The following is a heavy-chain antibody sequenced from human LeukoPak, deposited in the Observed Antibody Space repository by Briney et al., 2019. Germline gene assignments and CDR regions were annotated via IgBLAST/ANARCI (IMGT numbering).Heavy chain of an antibody. CDR2: ISYDGSNK. V-gene: IGHV3-30*18. D-gene: IGHD6-13*01. J-gene: IGHJ4*02. CDR3: AKSAAEYSSSWYGEDDY. CDR1: GFTFSSYG. Sequence: TGGSLRLSCAASGFTFSSYGMHWVRQAPGKGLEWVAVISYDGSNKYYADSVKGRFTISRDNSKNTLYLQMNSLRAEDTAVYYCAKSAAEYSSSWYGEDDYWGQGTLVTVSS.